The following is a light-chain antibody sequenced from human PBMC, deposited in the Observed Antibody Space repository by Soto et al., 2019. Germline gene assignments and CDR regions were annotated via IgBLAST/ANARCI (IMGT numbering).Light chain of an antibody. Sequence: QSALTQPASVSGSPGQSITISCTGTSSDVGGYNSVSWYQQHPAKAPKLIIYEVSNRPSGLSNRFSGSKSGNTASLTISGLQAEDEADYYCSSYTTSITYVFGTGTKVTVL. J-gene: IGLJ1*01. CDR1: SSDVGGYNS. CDR3: SSYTTSITYV. CDR2: EVS. V-gene: IGLV2-14*01.